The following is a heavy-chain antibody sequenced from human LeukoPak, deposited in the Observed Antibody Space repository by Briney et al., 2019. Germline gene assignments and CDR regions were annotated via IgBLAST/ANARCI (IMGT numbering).Heavy chain of an antibody. CDR3: ARCRDGYVFDY. V-gene: IGHV4-59*08. D-gene: IGHD5-24*01. Sequence: SETLSLTCAVCGGSFSGYYWYWSWIRQPPGKGLEWIGYVYNSGSTHYNPSLKSRVTISVDTSKNQFSLKLSSVTAADTAVYYCARCRDGYVFDYWGQGTLVTVSS. J-gene: IGHJ4*02. CDR2: VYNSGST. CDR1: GGSFSGYY.